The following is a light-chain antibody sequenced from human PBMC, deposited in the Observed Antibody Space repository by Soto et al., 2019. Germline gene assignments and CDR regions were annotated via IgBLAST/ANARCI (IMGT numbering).Light chain of an antibody. CDR2: KAS. J-gene: IGKJ1*01. CDR1: QSISNW. Sequence: DILMTQSPSTQSASVGDKVVITCRASQSISNWLAWYQQKPGRAPRFLIHKASSLESGVPSRFSGSGSGTEFTLSISSLQPDDFATYYCQQYKSYPWTFGQGTTVEIK. V-gene: IGKV1-5*03. CDR3: QQYKSYPWT.